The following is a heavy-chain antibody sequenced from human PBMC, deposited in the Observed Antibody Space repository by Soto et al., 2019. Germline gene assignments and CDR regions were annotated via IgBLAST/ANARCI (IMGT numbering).Heavy chain of an antibody. CDR2: INPNSGGT. D-gene: IGHD3-3*01. V-gene: IGHV1-2*02. CDR3: ARGLRFLEWLPPLDV. J-gene: IGHJ6*02. CDR1: GYTLTGYY. Sequence: ASVKVSCKASGYTLTGYYMHWVRQAPGQGLEWMGWINPNSGGTNYAQKFQGRVTMTRDTSISTAYMELSRLRSDDTAVYYCARGLRFLEWLPPLDVWGQGTTVTVSS.